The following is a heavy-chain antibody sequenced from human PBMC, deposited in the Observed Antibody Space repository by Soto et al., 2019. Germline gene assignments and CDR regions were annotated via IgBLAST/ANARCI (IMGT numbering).Heavy chain of an antibody. CDR3: ARDPHYYGSGSSYPGPIDWFDS. CDR2: IIPILGIA. CDR1: GGTFSSYT. V-gene: IGHV1-69*04. D-gene: IGHD3-10*01. Sequence: GASVKVSCKASGGTFSSYTISWVRQAPGQGLEWMGRIIPILGIANYAQKFQGRVTITADKSTSTAYMELSSLRSEDTAVYYCARDPHYYGSGSSYPGPIDWFDSWGQGTLVTVSS. J-gene: IGHJ5*01.